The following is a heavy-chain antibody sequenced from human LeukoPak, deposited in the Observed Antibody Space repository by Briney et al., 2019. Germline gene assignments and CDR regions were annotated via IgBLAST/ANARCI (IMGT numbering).Heavy chain of an antibody. CDR3: ALYDYVWGSYRPFDY. D-gene: IGHD3-16*02. CDR2: IYPGDSDT. V-gene: IGHV5-51*01. CDR1: GYSFTSYW. J-gene: IGHJ4*02. Sequence: GESLKISCKGFGYSFTSYWIGWVRQMPGKGLEWMGIIYPGDSDTRYSPSFQGQVTISADKSISTAYLQWSSLKASDTAMYYCALYDYVWGSYRPFDYCGQGTLVTVSS.